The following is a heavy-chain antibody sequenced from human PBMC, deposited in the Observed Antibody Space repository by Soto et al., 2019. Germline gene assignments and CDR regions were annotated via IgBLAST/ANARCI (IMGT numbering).Heavy chain of an antibody. V-gene: IGHV1-2*02. CDR1: GYTFSDHY. Sequence: QVQLVQSGAEVKKPGASVEVSCKTSGYTFSDHYTHWVRQAPGQGLEWMGWINPNSGGTGYAEKFQSRVPMTRDTSISTAYMELNRLNSDDTAVYYCVRGGPVAGPTSSEAYHPFDFWGQGTLVTVSS. J-gene: IGHJ4*02. CDR3: VRGGPVAGPTSSEAYHPFDF. D-gene: IGHD6-19*01. CDR2: INPNSGGT.